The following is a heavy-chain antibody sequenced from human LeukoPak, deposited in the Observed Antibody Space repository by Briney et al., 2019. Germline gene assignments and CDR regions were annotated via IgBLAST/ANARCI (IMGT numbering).Heavy chain of an antibody. V-gene: IGHV3-64D*09. D-gene: IGHD2-21*02. CDR1: GFTFNNYV. CDR3: VKDCSRDWNGHWFDS. Sequence: QAGGSLILSCPASGFTFNNYVMHWVRQAPGKGLEYVSATSANGDATYYTDSVKGRFTISRDNSKNTLSLQMSSLRVEDTAIHFCVKDCSRDWNGHWFDSWGQGTLVTVSS. CDR2: TSANGDAT. J-gene: IGHJ5*01.